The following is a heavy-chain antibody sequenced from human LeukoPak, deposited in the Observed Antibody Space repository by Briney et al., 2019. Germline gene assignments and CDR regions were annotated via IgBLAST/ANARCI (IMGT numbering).Heavy chain of an antibody. V-gene: IGHV3-23*01. J-gene: IGHJ4*02. Sequence: GGSLRLSCAASGFTFSSYAMSWVRQAPGKGLEWVSAISGSGGSTYYADSVKGRFTISRDNAKNSLYLQMNSLRAEDTAVYYCARVDGYNSYWGQGTLVTVSS. CDR3: ARVDGYNSY. CDR1: GFTFSSYA. CDR2: ISGSGGST. D-gene: IGHD5-24*01.